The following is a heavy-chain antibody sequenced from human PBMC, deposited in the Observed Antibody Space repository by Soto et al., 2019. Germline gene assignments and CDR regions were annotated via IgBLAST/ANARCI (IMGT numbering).Heavy chain of an antibody. CDR3: AKDYGSSRYFFDY. J-gene: IGHJ4*02. Sequence: GSLRLSCAASGXTFINYAMTWVRQAPGEGLEWVSTISGNGANTHYADSVKGRFSISRDNSKKTLYIQMNSLRADDTDIYYCAKDYGSSRYFFDYWGQGALVTVSS. CDR1: GXTFINYA. CDR2: ISGNGANT. D-gene: IGHD6-19*01. V-gene: IGHV3-23*01.